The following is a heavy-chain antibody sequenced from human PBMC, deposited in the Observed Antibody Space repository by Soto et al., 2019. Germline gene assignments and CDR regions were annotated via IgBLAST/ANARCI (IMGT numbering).Heavy chain of an antibody. V-gene: IGHV1-69*13. D-gene: IGHD6-13*01. CDR3: ARGFGIAASVDV. CDR2: IIPIFGTT. Sequence: SVKVSCKASGGTFSSYAISWVRQAPGQGLEWMGGIIPIFGTTNYAQKFQGRVTITADASTSTAYMELSSLRSDDTAVYYCARGFGIAASVDVWGKGTTVTVSS. J-gene: IGHJ6*04. CDR1: GGTFSSYA.